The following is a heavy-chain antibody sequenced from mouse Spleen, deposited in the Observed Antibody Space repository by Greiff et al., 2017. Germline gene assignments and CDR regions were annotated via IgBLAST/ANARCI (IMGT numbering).Heavy chain of an antibody. CDR1: PLPITTTP. V-gene: IGHV14-3*01. Sequence: EVQLQQSVAELVRPGASVKLSCPASPLPITTTPIPWVPPRPAPGPEWIGRLDPAHGNTTYPPPFQGKATITADTSSNTAYLQLSSLTSEDTAIYYCGRWMITTREFAYGGQGTRVTVSA. CDR2: LDPAHGNT. CDR3: GRWMITTREFAY. J-gene: IGHJ3*01. D-gene: IGHD2-4*01.